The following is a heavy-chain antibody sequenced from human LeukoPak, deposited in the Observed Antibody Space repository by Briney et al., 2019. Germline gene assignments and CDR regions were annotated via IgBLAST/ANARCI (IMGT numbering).Heavy chain of an antibody. CDR3: ARAYGSGSYEYYFDY. J-gene: IGHJ4*02. CDR2: INHSGST. V-gene: IGHV4-34*01. D-gene: IGHD3-10*01. CDR1: GVSFSGYY. Sequence: SETLSLTCAVYGVSFSGYYWSWIRQPPGKGLEWMGEINHSGSTNYNPSLTSRVTISVDTSKNQISLKLSSVTAADTAVYYCARAYGSGSYEYYFDYWGQGTLVTASS.